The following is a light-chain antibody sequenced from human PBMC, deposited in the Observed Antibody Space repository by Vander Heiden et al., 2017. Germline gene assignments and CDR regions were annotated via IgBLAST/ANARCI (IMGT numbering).Light chain of an antibody. J-gene: IGLJ3*02. V-gene: IGLV1-47*02. CDR3: AAWDDSLSGVV. Sequence: QSVLTPPPSSSGTPGQRVPISCSGSSSYIGSNYVDGHQPVPGTAPKLLIYSNKQRPSGVPDRVSGSKSGTSASLAISGLRSEEEVDYYCAAWDDSLSGVVFGGGTKLTVL. CDR1: SSYIGSNY. CDR2: SNK.